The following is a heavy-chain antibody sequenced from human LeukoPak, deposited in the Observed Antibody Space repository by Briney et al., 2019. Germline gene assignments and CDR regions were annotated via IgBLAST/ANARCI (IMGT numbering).Heavy chain of an antibody. CDR2: ISYDGSNK. V-gene: IGHV3-30*18. D-gene: IGHD1-26*01. CDR3: AKDRRAVGATSQDY. CDR1: GFTFSSYG. J-gene: IGHJ4*02. Sequence: GGSLRLSCAASGFTFSSYGMHWVRQAPGKGLEWVAVISYDGSNKYYADSVKGRFTISRDNSKNTLYLQMNSLRAEDTAVFYCAKDRRAVGATSQDYWGQGTLVTVSS.